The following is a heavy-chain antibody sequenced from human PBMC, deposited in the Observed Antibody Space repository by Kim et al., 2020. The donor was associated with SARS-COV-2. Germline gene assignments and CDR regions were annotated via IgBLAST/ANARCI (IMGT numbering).Heavy chain of an antibody. CDR3: TTSSKYYYGSGSYSLNS. Sequence: GGSLRLSCAASGFTFSNAWMSWVRQAPGKGLEWVGRIKSKTDGGTTDYAAPVKGRFTISRDDSKNTLYLQMNSLKTEDTAVYYCTTSSKYYYGSGSYSLNSCGQGTLVTVSS. CDR2: IKSKTDGGTT. D-gene: IGHD3-10*01. CDR1: GFTFSNAW. J-gene: IGHJ4*02. V-gene: IGHV3-15*01.